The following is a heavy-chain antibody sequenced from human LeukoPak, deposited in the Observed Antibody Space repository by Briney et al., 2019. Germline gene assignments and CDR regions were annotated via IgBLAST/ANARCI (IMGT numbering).Heavy chain of an antibody. J-gene: IGHJ5*02. V-gene: IGHV4-39*01. D-gene: IGHD5-18*01. CDR3: ARKSYSYGYRYNWFDP. CDR2: IYYSGST. CDR1: GGSISSSSYY. Sequence: SETLSLTCTVSGGSISSSSYYWGWIHQPPGKGLEWIGSIYYSGSTYYNPSLKSRVTISVGTSKNQFSLKLSSVTAADTAVYYCARKSYSYGYRYNWFDPWGQGTLVTVSS.